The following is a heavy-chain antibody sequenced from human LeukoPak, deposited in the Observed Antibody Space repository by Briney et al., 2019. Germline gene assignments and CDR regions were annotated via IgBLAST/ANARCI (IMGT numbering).Heavy chain of an antibody. CDR1: GFTFSSYD. CDR2: IGTAGDT. V-gene: IGHV3-13*01. CDR3: AGGNMRSGHSYYYYGMDV. J-gene: IGHJ6*02. D-gene: IGHD6-19*01. Sequence: GGSLRLSCAASGFTFSSYDMHWVRQATGKGLEWVSAIGTAGDTYYPGSVKGRFTISRENAKNSLYLQMNSLRAGDTAVYYCAGGNMRSGHSYYYYGMDVWGQGTTVTVSS.